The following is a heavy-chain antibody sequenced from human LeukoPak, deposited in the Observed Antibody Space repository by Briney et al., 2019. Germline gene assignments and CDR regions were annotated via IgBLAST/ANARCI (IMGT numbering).Heavy chain of an antibody. J-gene: IGHJ6*02. V-gene: IGHV3-48*03. CDR3: ARGHAYGMDV. CDR1: RFTFSDYE. Sequence: GGSLRLSCAASRFTFSDYEVNWVRQSPGKGLEWVSYISSSGNTIFYADSVKGRFTISRDNATNSLYLQMNNLRAEDTALYYCARGHAYGMDVWGQGTTVTVSS. CDR2: ISSSGNTI.